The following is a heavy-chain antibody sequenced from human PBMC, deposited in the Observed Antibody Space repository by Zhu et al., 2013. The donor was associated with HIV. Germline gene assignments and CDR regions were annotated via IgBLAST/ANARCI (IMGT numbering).Heavy chain of an antibody. CDR1: GYTFTTYY. D-gene: IGHD1-26*01. J-gene: IGHJ4*02. Sequence: QVQLVQSGAEVKKPGASVKVSCKASGYTFTTYYIHWVRQAPGQGLEWMGWISGYSGNTNYAQKFQGRVTMTTATSTSTAYMELRTLRSDDTAVYYCARASGSYRNDHDYWGQGTLVTVSS. CDR2: ISGYSGNT. CDR3: ARASGSYRNDHDY. V-gene: IGHV1-18*04.